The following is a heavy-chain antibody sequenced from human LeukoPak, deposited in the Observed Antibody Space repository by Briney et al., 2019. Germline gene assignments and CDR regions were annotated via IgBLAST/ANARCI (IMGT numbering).Heavy chain of an antibody. CDR1: GDPFSSSNYF. Sequence: SETLSLTCTVSGDPFSSSNYFWVWIRQPPGKGLEWIGSIYYSGNSYYNPSLKSRVTISVDTSKNHFSLKLRSVMAADTAVYYCARHGNAVVLPGAKGLDYWGQGTQVTVSS. CDR2: IYYSGNS. CDR3: ARHGNAVVLPGAKGLDY. J-gene: IGHJ4*02. D-gene: IGHD2-2*01. V-gene: IGHV4-39*01.